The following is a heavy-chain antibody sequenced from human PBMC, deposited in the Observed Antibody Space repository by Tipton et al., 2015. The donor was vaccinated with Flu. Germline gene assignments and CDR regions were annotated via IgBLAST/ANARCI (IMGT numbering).Heavy chain of an antibody. CDR1: GGSIGSSTYY. D-gene: IGHD1-26*01. CDR3: AGEGRNSGGLGY. J-gene: IGHJ4*02. CDR2: LYDSGIT. Sequence: TLSLTCTVFGGSIGSSTYYWGWIRQPPGKGLEWIGSLYDSGITYYNPSQESRVTISVDTSKNQFSLKLSSVTAADTAVDFGAGEGRNSGGLGYWGQGTQVTV. V-gene: IGHV4-39*07.